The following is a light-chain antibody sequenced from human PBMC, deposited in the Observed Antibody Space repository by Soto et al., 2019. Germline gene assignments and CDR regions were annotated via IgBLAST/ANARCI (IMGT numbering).Light chain of an antibody. CDR3: SSYTSSSTPVV. CDR1: SSDVGGYNY. J-gene: IGLJ2*01. V-gene: IGLV2-14*01. CDR2: DVS. Sequence: QSALTQPASVSGSPGQSSPISCTGTSSDVGGYNYVSWYQQHPGKAPKLMIYDVSNRPSGVSNRFSGSKSGNTASLTISGLQAEDEADYYCSSYTSSSTPVVFGGGTKLTV.